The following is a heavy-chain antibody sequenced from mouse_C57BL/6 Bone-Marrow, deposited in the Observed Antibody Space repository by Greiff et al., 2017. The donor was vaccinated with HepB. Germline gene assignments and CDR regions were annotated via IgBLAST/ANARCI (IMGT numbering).Heavy chain of an antibody. J-gene: IGHJ2*01. CDR1: GYTFTNYW. CDR2: IDPNSGGT. D-gene: IGHD1-1*01. Sequence: VQLQQSGAELVKPGASVKLSCKASGYTFTNYWMNWVKQRPGRGLEWIGRIDPNSGGTKYNEKFKSKATLTVDKPSSTAYIQLSSLTSEESAVYYCASYDYGSIDDWGQGTTLTVST. CDR3: ASYDYGSIDD. V-gene: IGHV1-72*01.